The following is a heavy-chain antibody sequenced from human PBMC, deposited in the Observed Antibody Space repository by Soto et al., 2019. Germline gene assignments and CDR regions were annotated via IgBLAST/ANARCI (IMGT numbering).Heavy chain of an antibody. CDR2: IYDNGNT. CDR1: AGSLSSGGYS. Sequence: TRSLTCAVSAGSLSSGGYSWNWILEQPVKALEWIGYIYDNGNTYYNPSLTSPVTISVARSKNQFSLNLTSVNAADTAVYFCARLGGWFGPWGQGTLVTVSS. V-gene: IGHV4-30-2*01. J-gene: IGHJ5*02. CDR3: ARLGGWFGP. D-gene: IGHD3-16*01.